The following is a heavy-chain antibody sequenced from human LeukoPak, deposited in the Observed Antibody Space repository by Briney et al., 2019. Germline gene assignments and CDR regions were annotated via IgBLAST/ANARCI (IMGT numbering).Heavy chain of an antibody. D-gene: IGHD4-17*01. CDR3: ARGTVTTLRGGFDY. J-gene: IGHJ4*02. Sequence: AASVKVSCKASGYTFTSYATHWVRQAPGQRLEWMGWINAGNGNTKYSQKFQGRVTITRDTSASTAYMELSSLRSEDTAVYYCARGTVTTLRGGFDYWGQGTLVTVSS. CDR1: GYTFTSYA. V-gene: IGHV1-3*01. CDR2: INAGNGNT.